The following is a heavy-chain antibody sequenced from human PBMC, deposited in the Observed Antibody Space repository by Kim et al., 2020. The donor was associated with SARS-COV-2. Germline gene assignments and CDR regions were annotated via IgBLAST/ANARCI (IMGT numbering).Heavy chain of an antibody. CDR1: GFTFNTYS. CDR3: ARDRKNIVVVPAANDY. D-gene: IGHD2-2*01. J-gene: IGHJ4*02. CDR2: ITSSSTYM. Sequence: GGSLRLSCEASGFTFNTYSMNWVRQAPGKGLEWVSSITSSSTYMYYADSVKGRFTISRDNAKNSLYLQMNSLRVEDTAVYYCARDRKNIVVVPAANDYWGQGTLVTVSS. V-gene: IGHV3-21*01.